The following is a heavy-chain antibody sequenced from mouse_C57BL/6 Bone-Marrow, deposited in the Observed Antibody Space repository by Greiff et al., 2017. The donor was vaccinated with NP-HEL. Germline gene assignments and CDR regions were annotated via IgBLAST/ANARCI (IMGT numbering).Heavy chain of an antibody. CDR1: GFNIKDAY. Sequence: VQLQQSGAELVRPGASVKLSCTASGFNIKDAYMHWVKQRPEQGLEWIGWIDPEIGDTESASKFQGKATITEDTSSNTAYLQNSSLTSEDTTVYYCTTPGDSSYRRFAYWGQGTLVTVSA. V-gene: IGHV14-4*01. CDR3: TTPGDSSYRRFAY. J-gene: IGHJ3*01. CDR2: IDPEIGDT. D-gene: IGHD1-1*01.